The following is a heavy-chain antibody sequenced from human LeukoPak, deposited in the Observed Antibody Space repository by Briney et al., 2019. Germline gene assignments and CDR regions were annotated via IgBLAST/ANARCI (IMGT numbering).Heavy chain of an antibody. CDR1: GGSISSYY. V-gene: IGHV4-59*01. D-gene: IGHD3-22*01. CDR2: IYYSGST. J-gene: IGHJ4*02. Sequence: SETLSLTCTVSGGSISSYYWSWIRQPPGKGLEWIGYIYYSGSTNYNLSLKSRVTISVDTSKNQFSLKLSSVPAADTAVYYCARLDSSGYFDYWGQGTLVTVSS. CDR3: ARLDSSGYFDY.